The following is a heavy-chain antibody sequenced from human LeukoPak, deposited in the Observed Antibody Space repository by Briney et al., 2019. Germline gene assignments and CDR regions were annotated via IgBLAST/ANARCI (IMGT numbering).Heavy chain of an antibody. V-gene: IGHV3-30*04. CDR3: ARDTLVAGDY. CDR2: VSYDGTNK. J-gene: IGHJ4*02. Sequence: PGGSLRLSCAASGFTFSNYAIHWVRQAPGKGLDWVAVVSYDGTNKFYSDSVMGRFTISRDNSKNTLDLQMNSLSAEDTAVYYCARDTLVAGDYWGQGTLVTVSS. CDR1: GFTFSNYA.